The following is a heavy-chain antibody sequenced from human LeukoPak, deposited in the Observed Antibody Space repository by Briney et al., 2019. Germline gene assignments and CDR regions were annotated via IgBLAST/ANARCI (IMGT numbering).Heavy chain of an antibody. D-gene: IGHD3-22*01. CDR2: ISGSGGST. V-gene: IGHV3-23*01. J-gene: IGHJ4*02. CDR1: GFTFSNYG. CDR3: AKDRLGYYDSSGYSDY. Sequence: GGSLRLSCAASGFTFSNYGMSWVRQAPGKGLEWVSVISGSGGSTYYADSVKGRFTISRDNSKNTLYLQMNSLRAEDTAVYYCAKDRLGYYDSSGYSDYWGQGTLVTVSS.